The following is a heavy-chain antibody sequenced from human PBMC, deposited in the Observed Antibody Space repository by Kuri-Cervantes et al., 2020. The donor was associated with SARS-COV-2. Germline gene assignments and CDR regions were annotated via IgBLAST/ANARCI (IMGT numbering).Heavy chain of an antibody. CDR1: GYTFTSYA. J-gene: IGHJ4*02. CDR3: ARAVSRVVVTPFDY. Sequence: ASVKVSCKASGYTFTSYAMHWVRQAPGQRLEWMGWINAGNGNTKYSQKFQGRVTITRDTSASTAYMELSSLRSEDTAVYYCARAVSRVVVTPFDYWGQGNPVTVSS. CDR2: INAGNGNT. V-gene: IGHV1-3*01. D-gene: IGHD3-22*01.